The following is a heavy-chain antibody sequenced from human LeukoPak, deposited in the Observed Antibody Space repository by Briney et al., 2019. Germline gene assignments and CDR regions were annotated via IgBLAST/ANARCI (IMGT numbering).Heavy chain of an antibody. J-gene: IGHJ3*02. V-gene: IGHV1-69*04. CDR2: IIPILGIA. CDR3: ARDSTEDAFDI. CDR1: GGTFSSYA. Sequence: SVKVSCKASGGTFSSYAISWVRQAPGQGLEWMGRIIPILGIANYAQKFQGRVTITADKSTSTAYMELRSPRSDDTAVYYCARDSTEDAFDIWGQGTMVTVSS.